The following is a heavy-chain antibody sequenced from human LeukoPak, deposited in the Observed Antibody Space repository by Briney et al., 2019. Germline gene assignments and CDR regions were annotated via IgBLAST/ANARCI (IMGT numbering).Heavy chain of an antibody. CDR3: ARDPTVYGSGSPNYFDY. J-gene: IGHJ4*02. CDR2: INPSGGST. CDR1: GYTFTSYY. V-gene: IGHV1-46*01. D-gene: IGHD3-10*01. Sequence: ASVKVSCKASGYTFTSYYMHWVRQAPGQGLEWMGIINPSGGSTSYAQKFQGRVTMTRDTSTSTVYMELSSLGSEDTAVYYCARDPTVYGSGSPNYFDYWGQGTLVTVSS.